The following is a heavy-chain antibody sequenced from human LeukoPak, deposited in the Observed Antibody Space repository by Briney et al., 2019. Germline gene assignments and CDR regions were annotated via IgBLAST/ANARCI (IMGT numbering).Heavy chain of an antibody. D-gene: IGHD6-13*01. CDR1: GGSISSYY. CDR2: IYYSGST. J-gene: IGHJ6*03. Sequence: SETLSLTCTVSGGSISSYYWSWIRQPPGKGLEWIGYIYYSGSTNYNPSLKSRVTISVDTSKNQFSLKLSPVTAADTAVYYCAREGWGSSDHSYYYYMDVWGKGTTVTVSS. V-gene: IGHV4-59*01. CDR3: AREGWGSSDHSYYYYMDV.